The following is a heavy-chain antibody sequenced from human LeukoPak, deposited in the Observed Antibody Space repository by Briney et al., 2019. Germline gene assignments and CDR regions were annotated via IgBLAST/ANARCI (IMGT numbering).Heavy chain of an antibody. CDR2: IKEDGSDK. J-gene: IGHJ4*02. Sequence: AGGSLRLSCAASGFTFSDYSMSWVRQAPGKGLGWVANIKEDGSDKYYVDSVKGRFTISRDHARNSLYLQMNSLRVEDTAVYYCARRATRFDYWGQGTLVAVSS. CDR1: GFTFSDYS. V-gene: IGHV3-7*01. CDR3: ARRATRFDY. D-gene: IGHD5-24*01.